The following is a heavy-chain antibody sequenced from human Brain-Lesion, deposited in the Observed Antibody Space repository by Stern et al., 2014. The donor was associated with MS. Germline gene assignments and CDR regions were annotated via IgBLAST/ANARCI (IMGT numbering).Heavy chain of an antibody. CDR2: IYYSGNT. CDR3: AGEEDIRYCSGGSCTGNWFDP. V-gene: IGHV4-39*01. J-gene: IGHJ5*02. Sequence: VQLVESGPGLVKPSETLSLTCTVAGGSVSSTSYAWAWIRQPPGKGLEWIGTIYYSGNTYYSPSLKSRLTISLATSKNQFSLQRGFGTAADTAVYYCAGEEDIRYCSGGSCTGNWFDPWGQGTLVTVSS. D-gene: IGHD2-15*01. CDR1: GGSVSSTSYA.